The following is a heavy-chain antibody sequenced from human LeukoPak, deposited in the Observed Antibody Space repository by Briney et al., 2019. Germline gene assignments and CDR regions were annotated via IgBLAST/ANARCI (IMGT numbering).Heavy chain of an antibody. CDR1: VYTFTSYG. CDR3: ARGNTRSEFDY. V-gene: IGHV1-18*01. D-gene: IGHD1-26*01. Sequence: ASVNVSCKSSVYTFTSYGISWVRQAPGQGLAWMGWITAYNGNTNYAQKLQGRVTLHTDTSTTTAYMELRSLRSDDTAVYYCARGNTRSEFDYWGQGTLVTVSS. CDR2: ITAYNGNT. J-gene: IGHJ4*02.